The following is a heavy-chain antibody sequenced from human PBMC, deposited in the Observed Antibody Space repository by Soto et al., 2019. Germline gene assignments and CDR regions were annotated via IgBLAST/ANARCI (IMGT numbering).Heavy chain of an antibody. D-gene: IGHD1-26*01. J-gene: IGHJ4*02. Sequence: QVQLVQSGGGVVQPGRSLRLSCAASGFNFNTYIMHWVRQAPGKGLEWVAIIFPNARDKEYANSVKGRFTISRDNSTNRMYLQMDSLRPEDTAVYYCARDDEHGSNCELAYWGQGALVTVSS. CDR2: IFPNARDK. V-gene: IGHV3-30*04. CDR3: ARDDEHGSNCELAY. CDR1: GFNFNTYI.